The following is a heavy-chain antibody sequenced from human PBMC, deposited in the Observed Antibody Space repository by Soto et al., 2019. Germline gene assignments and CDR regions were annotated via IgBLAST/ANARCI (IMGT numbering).Heavy chain of an antibody. D-gene: IGHD3-22*01. V-gene: IGHV3-23*01. J-gene: IGHJ5*02. CDR3: AKGITMLVVVIKT. CDR1: GFTFSSYA. CDR2: ISGSGGST. Sequence: EVRLLESGGGLVQPGGSLRLSCAASGFTFSSYAMTWVRQAPGKGLEWVSVISGSGGSTYYADSVKGRFTISRDNSKNMFYLGMNSLRAEDTAAYYCAKGITMLVVVIKTWGQGTLVSVSS.